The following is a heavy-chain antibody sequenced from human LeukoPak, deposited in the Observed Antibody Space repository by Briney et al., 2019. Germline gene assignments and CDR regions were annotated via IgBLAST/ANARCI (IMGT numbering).Heavy chain of an antibody. J-gene: IGHJ4*02. CDR1: GYSFTRYW. D-gene: IGHD3-16*01. CDR2: IYPGDSDT. CDR3: AKNTGEGNYFDH. V-gene: IGHV5-51*07. Sequence: GESLKISCKAFGYSFTRYWIGWVHQTPGKGLEWVGIIYPGDSDTRYSHSFEGQVTISADKSIGTAFVQWRSLKASDSAIYYCAKNTGEGNYFDHWGQGSLVTVSS.